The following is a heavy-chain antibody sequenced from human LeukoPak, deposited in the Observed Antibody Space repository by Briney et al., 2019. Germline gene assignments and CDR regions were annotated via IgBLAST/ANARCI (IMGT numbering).Heavy chain of an antibody. J-gene: IGHJ6*02. CDR2: IYTTRTT. D-gene: IGHD2-15*01. CDR3: ARALVAPPYYYYGMDV. Sequence: PSESLSLTCTLSGDFITSDTYSWSWIRQPAEMQLEWIGRIYTTRTTNYNPSLRSRVTMSIDTSKNQCSLKLNSVTAADTAVYYCARALVAPPYYYYGMDVWGQGTTVTVSS. CDR1: GDFITSDTYS. V-gene: IGHV4-61*02.